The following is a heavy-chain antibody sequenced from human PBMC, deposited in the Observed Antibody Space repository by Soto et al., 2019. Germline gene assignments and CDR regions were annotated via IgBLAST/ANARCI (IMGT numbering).Heavy chain of an antibody. D-gene: IGHD1-1*01. CDR2: IWYDGSNK. Sequence: GGSLRLSCAASGFTFSSYGMHWVRQAPGKGLEWVAVIWYDGSNKYYADSVKGRFTISRDNSKNTLYLQMNSLRAEDTAVYYCARDRWRTISYYGMDVWGQGTTVTVSS. CDR1: GFTFSSYG. V-gene: IGHV3-33*01. J-gene: IGHJ6*02. CDR3: ARDRWRTISYYGMDV.